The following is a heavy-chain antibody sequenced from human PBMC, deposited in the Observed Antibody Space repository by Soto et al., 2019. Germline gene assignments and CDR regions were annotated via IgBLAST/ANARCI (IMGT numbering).Heavy chain of an antibody. Sequence: VGSLRLSCAASGVTFSSYAMMLVRQAPVKGLEWVSAISGSGGSTYYADSVKGRFTISRDNSKNTLYLQMNSLRAEDTAVYYCARRGSGSYYDYWGQGTLVTVSS. J-gene: IGHJ4*02. CDR1: GVTFSSYA. CDR3: ARRGSGSYYDY. D-gene: IGHD1-26*01. CDR2: ISGSGGST. V-gene: IGHV3-23*01.